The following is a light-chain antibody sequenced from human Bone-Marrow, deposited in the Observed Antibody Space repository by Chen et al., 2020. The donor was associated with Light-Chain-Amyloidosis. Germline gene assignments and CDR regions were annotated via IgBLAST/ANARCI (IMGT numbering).Light chain of an antibody. CDR1: SSDVGGYNY. Sequence: QSALTQPPSASGSPGQSVTISCNGTSSDVGGYNYVSWYQQHPGKAPKLMIYYVSKRPTGVPVRFSGFRSADTASLTVSGLRAEDEAEYNGSAYTGGNSHYVFGTGTKVTVL. J-gene: IGLJ1*01. V-gene: IGLV2-8*01. CDR3: SAYTGGNSHYV. CDR2: YVS.